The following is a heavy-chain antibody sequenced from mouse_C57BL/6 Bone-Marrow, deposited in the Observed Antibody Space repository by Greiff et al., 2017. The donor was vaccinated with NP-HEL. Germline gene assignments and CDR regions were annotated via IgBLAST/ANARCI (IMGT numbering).Heavy chain of an antibody. D-gene: IGHD2-5*01. CDR3: ARGGSNYGGFAY. CDR1: GYTFTDYN. Sequence: VQLQQSGPELVKPGASVKIPCKASGYTFTDYNMDWVKQSHGKSLEWIGDINPNNGGTIYNQKFKGKATLTVDKSSSTAYMELRSLTSEDTAVYYCARGGSNYGGFAYWGQGTLVTVSA. CDR2: INPNNGGT. V-gene: IGHV1-18*01. J-gene: IGHJ3*01.